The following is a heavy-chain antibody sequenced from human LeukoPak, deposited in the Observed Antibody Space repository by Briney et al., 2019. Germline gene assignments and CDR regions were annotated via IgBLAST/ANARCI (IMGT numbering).Heavy chain of an antibody. D-gene: IGHD3-16*01. J-gene: IGHJ5*02. Sequence: SETLSLTCTVSGGSISSYYWSWVRQPAGKGLEWIGRIYTSGNTNYNPSLKSRVTMSVDTSKNQFSLKLSSVTAADTAVYYCARVIRVYDYVWGALDPWGQGTLVTVSS. CDR1: GGSISSYY. V-gene: IGHV4-4*07. CDR3: ARVIRVYDYVWGALDP. CDR2: IYTSGNT.